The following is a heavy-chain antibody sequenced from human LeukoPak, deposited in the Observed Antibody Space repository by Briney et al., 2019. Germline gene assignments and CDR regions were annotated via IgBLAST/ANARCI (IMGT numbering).Heavy chain of an antibody. Sequence: LSLTCAVYGGSFSGYYWSWIRQAPGKGLEWISYISSDSTTIYYADSVKSRFTISRDNAKNSLYLQMNSLRAEDTAVYYCARDITELERLFDYWGQGTLVTVSS. CDR1: GGSFSGYY. D-gene: IGHD1-1*01. J-gene: IGHJ4*02. CDR3: ARDITELERLFDY. V-gene: IGHV3-11*04. CDR2: ISSDSTTI.